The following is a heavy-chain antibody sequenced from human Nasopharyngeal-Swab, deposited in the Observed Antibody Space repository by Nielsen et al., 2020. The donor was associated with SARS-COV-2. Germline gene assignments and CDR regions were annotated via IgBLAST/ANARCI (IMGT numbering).Heavy chain of an antibody. D-gene: IGHD3-3*01. CDR1: GGSISSGGYY. Sequence: TLSLTCTVSGGSISSGGYYWSWIRQHPGKGLEWIGYIYYSGSTYYNPSLKSRVTISVDTSKNQFSLKLSSVTAAETAVYYCARDQQATDDFWSGYYSVRTENYGMDVWGQETTVTVSS. V-gene: IGHV4-31*03. CDR2: IYYSGST. CDR3: ARDQQATDDFWSGYYSVRTENYGMDV. J-gene: IGHJ6*02.